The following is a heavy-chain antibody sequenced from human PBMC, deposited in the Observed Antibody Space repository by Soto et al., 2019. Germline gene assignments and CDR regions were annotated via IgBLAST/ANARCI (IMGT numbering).Heavy chain of an antibody. J-gene: IGHJ5*02. Sequence: GGSLRLSCAASGFTFSSYSMNWVRQAPGKGLEWVSSISSSSSYIYYADSVKGRFTISRDNAKNSLYLQMNSLRAEDTAVYYCARGTPIAAAGSYYNWFDPWGQGTLVTVSS. CDR1: GFTFSSYS. CDR2: ISSSSSYI. CDR3: ARGTPIAAAGSYYNWFDP. D-gene: IGHD6-13*01. V-gene: IGHV3-21*01.